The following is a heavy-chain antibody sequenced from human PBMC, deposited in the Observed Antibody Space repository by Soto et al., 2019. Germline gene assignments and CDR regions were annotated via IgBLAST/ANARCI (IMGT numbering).Heavy chain of an antibody. CDR2: IWYDGNNK. V-gene: IGHV3-33*01. J-gene: IGHJ4*01. D-gene: IGHD6-13*01. CDR3: AREDSNNSLFDF. CDR1: GFTFSSHG. Sequence: GGSLRLSCAASGFTFSSHGMHWVRQAPGKGLEWVAVIWYDGNNKYYADSVKGRFTISRDNSKNTLYLQMNSLRAEDTAVYYCAREDSNNSLFDFWGQGTLVTVSS.